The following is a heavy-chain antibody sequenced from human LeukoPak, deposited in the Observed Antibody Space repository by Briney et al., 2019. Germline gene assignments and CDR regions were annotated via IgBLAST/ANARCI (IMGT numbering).Heavy chain of an antibody. D-gene: IGHD3-10*01. V-gene: IGHV3-43*02. CDR2: ISGDGGST. CDR1: GFTFDDYA. CDR3: AKDMWRFGELDYDY. J-gene: IGHJ4*02. Sequence: GGSLRLACAASGFTFDDYAMHWVRQAPGKGLEWVSLISGDGGSTYYADSVKGRFTISRDNSKNSLYLQMNSLRTEDTALYYCAKDMWRFGELDYDYWGQGTLVTVSS.